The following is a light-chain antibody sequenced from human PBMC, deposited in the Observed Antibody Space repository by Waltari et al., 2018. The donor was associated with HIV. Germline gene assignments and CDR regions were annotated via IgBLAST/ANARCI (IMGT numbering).Light chain of an antibody. J-gene: IGKJ2*01. CDR1: QSLNNY. V-gene: IGKV3-15*01. CDR2: DAS. CDR3: QQYNQWPPFT. Sequence: EIVLTQSPATLSVSPGDSAILSCRASQSLNNYLAWYQKKPGQAPRLLIHDASIRATGVPARFSGSGSETQFTLTINDLQSEDVGIYFCQQYNQWPPFTFGQGTKLQIK.